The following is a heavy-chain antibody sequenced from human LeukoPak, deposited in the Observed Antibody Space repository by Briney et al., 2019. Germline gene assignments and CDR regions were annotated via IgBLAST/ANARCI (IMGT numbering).Heavy chain of an antibody. D-gene: IGHD3-16*01. V-gene: IGHV3-13*01. CDR2: IGTAGDT. CDR3: ARGRDLGRPYCFDS. Sequence: SGGSLRLSCAASGFTFSDYDMHWIRQATGKGLEWVSAIGTAGDTYYAGSVKGRFTISRENAKNSLYLQMNSLRAGDTAVYYCARGRDLGRPYCFDSWGQGTLVTVSS. CDR1: GFTFSDYD. J-gene: IGHJ4*02.